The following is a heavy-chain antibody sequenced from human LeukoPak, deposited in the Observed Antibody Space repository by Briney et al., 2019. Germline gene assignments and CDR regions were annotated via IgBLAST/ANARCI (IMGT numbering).Heavy chain of an antibody. V-gene: IGHV3-23*01. CDR1: GFTFSSYV. Sequence: GGSLRLSCAASGFTFSSYVMNWVRQAPGKGLEWVSGISGSGGGTYYADSVRGRFIISRDNSNNTLYMQMNSLRAEDTAVYYCAKESPHFDYWGQGTLVTVSS. D-gene: IGHD3-3*02. CDR2: ISGSGGGT. CDR3: AKESPHFDY. J-gene: IGHJ4*02.